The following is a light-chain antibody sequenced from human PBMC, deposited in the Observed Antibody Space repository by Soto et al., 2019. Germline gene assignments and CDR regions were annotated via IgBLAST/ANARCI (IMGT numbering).Light chain of an antibody. J-gene: IGKJ4*01. CDR2: TGS. Sequence: DIQMTQSPSSVSASVGDRVTITCRASQAIDSWLAWYQQKPGEAPKLLIFTGSLLHSGVPPRFSGSGSGTDFTLTISSLQPEDFATYYCQQGYSTPLTFGGGTKVEIK. CDR1: QAIDSW. V-gene: IGKV1-12*01. CDR3: QQGYSTPLT.